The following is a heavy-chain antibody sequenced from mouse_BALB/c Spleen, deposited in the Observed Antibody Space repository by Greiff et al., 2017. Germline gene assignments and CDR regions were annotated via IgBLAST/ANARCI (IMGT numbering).Heavy chain of an antibody. D-gene: IGHD4-1*02. J-gene: IGHJ4*01. CDR1: GFTFSSFG. V-gene: IGHV5-17*02. CDR3: ASSTAPYAMDY. CDR2: ISSGSSTI. Sequence: EVQLVESGGGLVQPGGSRKLTCAASGFTFSSFGMHWVRQAAEKGLEWVAYISSGSSTIYYADTVKGRFTISRDNPKNTLFLQMTSLRSEDTAMYYCASSTAPYAMDYWGQGTSVTVSS.